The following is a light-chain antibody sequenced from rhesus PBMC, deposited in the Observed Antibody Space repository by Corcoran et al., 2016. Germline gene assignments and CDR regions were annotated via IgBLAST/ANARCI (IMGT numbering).Light chain of an antibody. Sequence: DIQMTQSPSSLSASVGDTVTITCRASQGISSWLAWYQQKPGKAPKLLIYKASSLQSGVPSRFSGSGVGTDFTLTISSLQSEDFATYYCQQYSSRPLTFGGGTKVELK. J-gene: IGKJ4*01. CDR3: QQYSSRPLT. CDR2: KAS. V-gene: IGKV1-22*01. CDR1: QGISSW.